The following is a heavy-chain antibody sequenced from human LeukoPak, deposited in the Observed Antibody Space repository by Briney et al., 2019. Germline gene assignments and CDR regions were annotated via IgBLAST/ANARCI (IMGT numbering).Heavy chain of an antibody. CDR1: GFTFTSSA. J-gene: IGHJ4*02. CDR3: AADRPPITMVRGVIID. Sequence: EASVKVSCKASGFTFTSSAAQWVRQARGQRLEWIGWIVVGSGNTNYAQKFQERVTITRDMSTSTAYMELSSLRSEDTAVYYCAADRPPITMVRGVIIDWGRGTLVTVSS. D-gene: IGHD3-10*01. V-gene: IGHV1-58*01. CDR2: IVVGSGNT.